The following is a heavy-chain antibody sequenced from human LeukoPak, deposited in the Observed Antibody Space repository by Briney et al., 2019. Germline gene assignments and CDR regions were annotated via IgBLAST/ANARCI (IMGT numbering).Heavy chain of an antibody. CDR1: GFTFNNHT. CDR3: AKYGDFLGAPFDY. CDR2: ISGRGDNT. J-gene: IGHJ4*02. V-gene: IGHV3-23*01. Sequence: GGSLRLSCAASGFTFNNHTMHWVRQAPGKGLEWVSSISGRGDNTYYADSVKGRFTISRDNSKNTLYLQMSSLRAEDTAIYYCAKYGDFLGAPFDYWGQGALVTVSS. D-gene: IGHD4-17*01.